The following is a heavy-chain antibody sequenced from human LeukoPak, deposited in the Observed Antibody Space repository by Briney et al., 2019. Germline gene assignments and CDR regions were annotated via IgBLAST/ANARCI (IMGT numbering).Heavy chain of an antibody. J-gene: IGHJ4*02. CDR3: ARATESGDYYFDY. Sequence: SETLSLTCTVSGGSMSSYYWTWSRQPPGTGLEWIGYIYYSGSTNYNPSLKSRVTISVDTSKNQFSLKLRSVTAADTAVYYCARATESGDYYFDYWGQGTRVTVSS. CDR1: GGSMSSYY. CDR2: IYYSGST. V-gene: IGHV4-59*01. D-gene: IGHD3-10*01.